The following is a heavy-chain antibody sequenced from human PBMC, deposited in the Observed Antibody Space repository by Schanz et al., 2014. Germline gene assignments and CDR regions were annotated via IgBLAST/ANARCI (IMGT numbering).Heavy chain of an antibody. CDR2: IRSSSTPI. CDR3: VSSGSYSSYAL. CDR1: GFTFSDYS. Sequence: EVQLVESGGGLIQPGGSLRLSCAASGFTFSDYSMNWVRQAPGKGPEWVSYIRSSSTPIYYADSVKGRFTISRDNAKNSLYLQMNSLRAEDTAVYRCVSSGSYSSYALWGQGTLVTVSS. V-gene: IGHV3-48*01. D-gene: IGHD3-10*01. J-gene: IGHJ4*02.